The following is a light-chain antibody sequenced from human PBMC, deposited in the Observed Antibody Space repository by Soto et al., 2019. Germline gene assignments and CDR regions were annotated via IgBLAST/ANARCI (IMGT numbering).Light chain of an antibody. Sequence: PGEGVTLSCRASQSVSSSYLTWYQQKPGQAPRLLIYGASTRATGIPARFSGRGSGTDFTLTISSLQPEDFAVYYCQQDYNLPFTFGPGTKVDI. CDR1: QSVSSSY. CDR2: GAS. CDR3: QQDYNLPFT. J-gene: IGKJ3*01. V-gene: IGKV3D-7*01.